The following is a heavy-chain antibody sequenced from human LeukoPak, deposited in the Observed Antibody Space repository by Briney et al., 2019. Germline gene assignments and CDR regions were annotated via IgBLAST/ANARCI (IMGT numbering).Heavy chain of an antibody. CDR2: ISGSGGST. CDR3: AKGVAYYDSSGYYYPPDY. Sequence: GGSLRLSCAASGFTFSTYAMSWVRQAPGKGLEWVSSISGSGGSTYNADSVKGRFTISRDNSKNTLYLQMNSLRAEDTAVYYCAKGVAYYDSSGYYYPPDYWGQGTLVTVSS. D-gene: IGHD3-22*01. CDR1: GFTFSTYA. V-gene: IGHV3-23*01. J-gene: IGHJ4*02.